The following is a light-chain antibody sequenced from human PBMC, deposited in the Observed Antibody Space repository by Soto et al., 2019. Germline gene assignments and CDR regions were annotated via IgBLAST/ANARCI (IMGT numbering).Light chain of an antibody. Sequence: DIQMTQSPSSLSASVGDRVTITCRASQSISSYLNWYQQKAGTAPKLLIYAASSLQSGVPSRFSGSGSGTDFTLTISSLQPEDFATYHCQQSYSSPRTCGQGTKLEIK. CDR1: QSISSY. CDR2: AAS. J-gene: IGKJ2*01. V-gene: IGKV1-39*01. CDR3: QQSYSSPRT.